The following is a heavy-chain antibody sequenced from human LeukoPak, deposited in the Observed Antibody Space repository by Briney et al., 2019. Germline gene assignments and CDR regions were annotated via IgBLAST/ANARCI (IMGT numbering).Heavy chain of an antibody. CDR3: AKGVTKGLLDY. CDR1: GFTFSSYG. CDR2: ISYDGSNK. J-gene: IGHJ4*02. D-gene: IGHD4-11*01. V-gene: IGHV3-30*18. Sequence: QPGGSLRLSCAASGFTFSSYGMHWVRQAPGKGLEWVAVISYDGSNKYYADSVKGRFTISRDNSKNTLYLQMNSLRAEDTAVYYCAKGVTKGLLDYWGQGILVTVSS.